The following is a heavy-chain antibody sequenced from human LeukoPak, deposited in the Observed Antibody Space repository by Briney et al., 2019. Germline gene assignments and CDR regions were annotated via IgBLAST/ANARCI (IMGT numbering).Heavy chain of an antibody. D-gene: IGHD1-26*01. Sequence: SETLSLTCAVYGGSFSGYYWSWIRQPPGKGLEWIGEINHSGSTNYNPSLKSRVTISVDTSKNQFSLKLSSVTAADTAVYYCARQYTGNFELDLWGQGGLVTVSS. CDR2: INHSGST. CDR1: GGSFSGYY. J-gene: IGHJ4*02. CDR3: ARQYTGNFELDL. V-gene: IGHV4-34*01.